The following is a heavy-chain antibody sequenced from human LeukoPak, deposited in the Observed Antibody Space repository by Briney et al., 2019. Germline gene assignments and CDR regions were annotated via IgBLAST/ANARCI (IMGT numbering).Heavy chain of an antibody. CDR2: INPNSGGT. D-gene: IGHD2-15*01. CDR1: GYTFTGYY. CDR3: ARVISDGSWGFDP. Sequence: EASVKVSCKASGYTFTGYYMHWVRQAPGQGLEWMEWINPNSGGTNYAQKFQGRVTMTRDTSISTAYMELSRLRSDDTAVYYCARVISDGSWGFDPWGQGTLVTVSS. J-gene: IGHJ5*02. V-gene: IGHV1-2*02.